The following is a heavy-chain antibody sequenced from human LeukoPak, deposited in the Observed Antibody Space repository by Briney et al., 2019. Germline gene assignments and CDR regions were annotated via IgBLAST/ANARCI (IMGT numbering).Heavy chain of an antibody. CDR3: ARLLTGHFDP. J-gene: IGHJ5*02. CDR1: GGSISSGGYY. V-gene: IGHV4-30-4*08. D-gene: IGHD3-9*01. Sequence: SETLSLTCTVSGGSISSGGYYWSWIRQHPGKGLEWIGYIYYSGSPYYNPSLKSRLSISVDTSKNHFSLKLTSVTAADTAVYYCARLLTGHFDPWGQGTLVTVSS. CDR2: IYYSGSP.